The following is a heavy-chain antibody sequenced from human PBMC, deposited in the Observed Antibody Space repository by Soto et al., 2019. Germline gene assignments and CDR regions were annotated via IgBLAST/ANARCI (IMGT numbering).Heavy chain of an antibody. CDR1: GFTFSSYA. Sequence: GGSLRLSCAASGFTFSSYAMSWVRQAPGKGLEWVSAISGSGGSTYYADSVKGRFTISRDNFKNTLYLQMNSLRAEDTAVYYCAKSTSKGYYYYYYMDVWGKGTTVTVSS. CDR3: AKSTSKGYYYYYYMDV. D-gene: IGHD2-2*01. V-gene: IGHV3-23*01. CDR2: ISGSGGST. J-gene: IGHJ6*03.